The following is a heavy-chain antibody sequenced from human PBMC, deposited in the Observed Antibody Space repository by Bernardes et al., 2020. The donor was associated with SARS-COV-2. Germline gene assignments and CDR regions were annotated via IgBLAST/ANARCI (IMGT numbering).Heavy chain of an antibody. Sequence: AEPLSLTCSVSGGSISSYYWSWIRQPPGKGLEWIGYIYYSGSTNYNPSLKSRVTITVDTSKNQFSLMLSTVIAADTAVYYCARGGYYDSSGYPTLGFFDLWGRGTLVTVSS. CDR2: IYYSGST. D-gene: IGHD3-22*01. J-gene: IGHJ2*01. CDR3: ARGGYYDSSGYPTLGFFDL. V-gene: IGHV4-59*01. CDR1: GGSISSYY.